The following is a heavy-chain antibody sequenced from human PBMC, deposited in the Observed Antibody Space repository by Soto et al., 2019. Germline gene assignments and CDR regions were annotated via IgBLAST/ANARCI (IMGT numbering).Heavy chain of an antibody. J-gene: IGHJ6*03. V-gene: IGHV4-59*01. CDR1: GGSISSYH. CDR3: AREMGYCTTTSCHAGPLYYYMDV. CDR2: VYNSGST. Sequence: QVQLQESGPGLVKPSETLSLTCTVSGGSISSYHWSWIRQPPGKGLEWIGEVYNSGSTNYNPSLKNRVTISADTSKNHLSLSLGSVTAADTAVYFCAREMGYCTTTSCHAGPLYYYMDVWGKGTTVTVSS. D-gene: IGHD2-2*01.